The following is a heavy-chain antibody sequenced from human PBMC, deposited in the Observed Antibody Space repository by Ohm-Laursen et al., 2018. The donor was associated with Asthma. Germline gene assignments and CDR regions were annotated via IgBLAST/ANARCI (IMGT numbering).Heavy chain of an antibody. Sequence: ASVKVSCKASGYTFTSYAMHWVRQAPGQRLEWMGRINPNSGGTNYAQKFQGRVTMTRDTSISTAYMELSRLRSDDTAVYYCARVAYYYDSSGYYFFDYWGQGTLVTVSS. CDR3: ARVAYYYDSSGYYFFDY. CDR2: INPNSGGT. D-gene: IGHD3-22*01. V-gene: IGHV1-2*06. CDR1: GYTFTSYA. J-gene: IGHJ4*02.